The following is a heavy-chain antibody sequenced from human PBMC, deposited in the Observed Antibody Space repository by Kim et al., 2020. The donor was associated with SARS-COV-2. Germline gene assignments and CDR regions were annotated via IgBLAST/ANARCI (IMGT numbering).Heavy chain of an antibody. CDR1: GFTVSSNY. D-gene: IGHD6-13*01. J-gene: IGHJ4*02. CDR3: SRSGGGIAGAGRDY. CDR2: IYSGGST. Sequence: GGSLRLSCAASGFTVSSNYMSWVRQAPGKGLEWVSVIYSGGSTYYADSVKGRFTISRHNSKNTLYLQMNSRLAEDTAVYYCSRSGGGIAGAGRDYWGQGT. V-gene: IGHV3-53*04.